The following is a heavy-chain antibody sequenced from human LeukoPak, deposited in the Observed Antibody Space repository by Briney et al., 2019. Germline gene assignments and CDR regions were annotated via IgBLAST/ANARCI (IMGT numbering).Heavy chain of an antibody. CDR2: ISYDGSNK. CDR3: AKDTPIAVAGT. CDR1: GFTFSSYG. D-gene: IGHD6-19*01. V-gene: IGHV3-30*18. J-gene: IGHJ5*02. Sequence: GGSLRLSCAASGFTFSSYGMHWVRQAPGKGLEWVAVISYDGSNKYYADSVKGRFTTSRDNSKNTLYLQMNSLRAEDTAVYYCAKDTPIAVAGTWGQGTLVTVSS.